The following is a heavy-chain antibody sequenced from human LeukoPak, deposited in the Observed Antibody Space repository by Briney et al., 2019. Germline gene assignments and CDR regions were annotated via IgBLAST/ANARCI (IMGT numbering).Heavy chain of an antibody. D-gene: IGHD3-10*01. CDR1: GFTFSSYS. CDR2: ISSSSSYI. CDR3: ARDADYYYGSGSYYNGHYYYGMDV. J-gene: IGHJ6*02. Sequence: TGGSLRLSCAASGFTFSSYSMNWVRQAPGKGLEWVSSISSSSSYIYYADSVKGRFTISRDNAKNSLYLQMNSLRAEDTAVYYCARDADYYYGSGSYYNGHYYYGMDVWGQGTTVTVSS. V-gene: IGHV3-21*01.